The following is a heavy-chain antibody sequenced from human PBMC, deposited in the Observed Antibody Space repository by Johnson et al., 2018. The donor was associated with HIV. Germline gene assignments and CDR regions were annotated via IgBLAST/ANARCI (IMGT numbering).Heavy chain of an antibody. CDR1: GFTFSSYA. V-gene: IGHV3-30-3*01. CDR3: ARGRYSIVVVTWDAFDI. J-gene: IGHJ3*02. Sequence: QVQLVESGGGVVQPGRSLRLSCAASGFTFSSYAMHWVRQAPGKGLEWVAVISYDGSNKYYADSVKGRFTISRDNSKNTLYLQMNSLRAEDTAVYYCARGRYSIVVVTWDAFDIWGQGTMVTVSS. D-gene: IGHD2-21*02. CDR2: ISYDGSNK.